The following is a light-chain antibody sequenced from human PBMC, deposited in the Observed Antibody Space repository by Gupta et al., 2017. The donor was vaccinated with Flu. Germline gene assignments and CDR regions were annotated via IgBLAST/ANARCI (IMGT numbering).Light chain of an antibody. J-gene: IGLJ1*01. CDR2: GNS. CDR1: SSNIGAGYD. V-gene: IGLV1-40*01. Sequence: QSVLTQPPSVSGAPGPRVTISCTGSSSNIGAGYDVHWYQQLPGTAPKLLIYGNSNLPSGVPDRFSGSKSGTSASLAITGLQAEDEADYYCQSYDSSLSGSGVFGTGTKVTVL. CDR3: QSYDSSLSGSGV.